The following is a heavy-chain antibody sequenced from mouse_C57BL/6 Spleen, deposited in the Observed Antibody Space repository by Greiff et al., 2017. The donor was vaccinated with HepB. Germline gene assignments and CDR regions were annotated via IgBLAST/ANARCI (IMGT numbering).Heavy chain of an antibody. CDR1: GYTFTSYW. V-gene: IGHV1-55*01. Sequence: VQLQQSGAELVKPGASVKMSCKASGYTFTSYWITWVKQRPGQGLEWIGDIYPGSGSTNYNEKFKSKATLTVDTSSSTAYMQLSSLTSEDSAVYYCARRGGYYLYAMDYWGQGTSVTVSS. D-gene: IGHD2-3*01. CDR2: IYPGSGST. CDR3: ARRGGYYLYAMDY. J-gene: IGHJ4*01.